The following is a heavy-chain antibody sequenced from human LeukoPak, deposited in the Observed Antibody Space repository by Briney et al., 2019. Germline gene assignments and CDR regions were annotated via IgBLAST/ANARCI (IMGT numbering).Heavy chain of an antibody. V-gene: IGHV3-30-3*01. J-gene: IGHJ4*02. CDR3: ARDLPGFDY. CDR1: GFTFSSYA. CDR2: ISYDGSNK. Sequence: GGSLRVSCAASGFTFSSYAMHWVRQAPGKGLEWVAVISYDGSNKYYADSVKGRFTISRDNSKNTLYLQMNSLRAEDTAVYYCARDLPGFDYWGQGTLVTVSS.